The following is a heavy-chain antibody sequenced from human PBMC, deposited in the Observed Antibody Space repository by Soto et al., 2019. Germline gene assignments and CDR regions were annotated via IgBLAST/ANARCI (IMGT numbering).Heavy chain of an antibody. CDR1: GDSISSYH. D-gene: IGHD1-26*01. CDR2: VYYSGGK. J-gene: IGHJ3*01. V-gene: IGHV4-59*01. CDR3: ARALVPSTCCAFDR. Sequence: PSETLSLTCTVPGDSISSYHWGWIRQPPGKGLEWIGFVYYSGGKYYNPSLESRVTMSTDTSRNQVSLKVKSVTAADTAVYYCARALVPSTCCAFDRGGQGTMVTVSS.